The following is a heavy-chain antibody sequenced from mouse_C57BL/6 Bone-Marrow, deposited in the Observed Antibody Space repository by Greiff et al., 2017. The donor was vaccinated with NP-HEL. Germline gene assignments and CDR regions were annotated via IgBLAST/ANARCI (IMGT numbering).Heavy chain of an antibody. V-gene: IGHV3-8*01. J-gene: IGHJ3*01. Sequence: VQLKESGPGLAKPSQTLSLTCSVTGYSITSDYWNWIRKFPGNKLEYMGYISYSGSTYYNPSLKSRISITRDTPKNQYYLQLNAVTTEDTATYYCAGSRSPAYFPFAYWGQGTLVTVSA. D-gene: IGHD2-10*01. CDR1: GYSITSDY. CDR3: AGSRSPAYFPFAY. CDR2: ISYSGST.